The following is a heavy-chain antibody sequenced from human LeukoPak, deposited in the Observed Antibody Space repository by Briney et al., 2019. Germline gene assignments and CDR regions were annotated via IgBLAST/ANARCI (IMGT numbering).Heavy chain of an antibody. J-gene: IGHJ4*02. D-gene: IGHD2-15*01. CDR1: GFTFSSYS. CDR2: ISSSSSYI. Sequence: GGSLRLSCAASGFTFSSYSMNWVRQAPGKGLEWVSSISSSSSYIYYADSVKGRFTISRDNAKNSLYLQMNSLKTEDTAVYYCTTAPDIVVVVAATVYFNDYWGQGTLVTVSS. V-gene: IGHV3-21*03. CDR3: TTAPDIVVVVAATVYFNDY.